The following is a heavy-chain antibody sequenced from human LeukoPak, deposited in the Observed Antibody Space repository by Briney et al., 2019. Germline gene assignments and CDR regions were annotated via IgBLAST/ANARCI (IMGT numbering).Heavy chain of an antibody. J-gene: IGHJ4*02. D-gene: IGHD5-24*01. Sequence: SVKVSCKASGGTFSSYAISWVRQAPGQGLEWMGGIIPIFGTANYAQKFQGRVTITADESTSTAYMELSSLRSEDTAVYYCARVRRWLQKGGYFDYWGQGTLVTVSS. CDR2: IIPIFGTA. V-gene: IGHV1-69*13. CDR3: ARVRRWLQKGGYFDY. CDR1: GGTFSSYA.